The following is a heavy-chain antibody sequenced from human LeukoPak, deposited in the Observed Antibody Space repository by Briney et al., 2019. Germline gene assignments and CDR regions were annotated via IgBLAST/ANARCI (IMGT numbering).Heavy chain of an antibody. CDR1: GYTFTSCD. CDR3: TRGSSGRRDY. J-gene: IGHJ4*02. V-gene: IGHV1-8*01. CDR2: MNPNSGNT. D-gene: IGHD6-19*01. Sequence: ASVKVSCKASGYTFTSCDINWVRQATGQGLEWIGWMNPNSGNTGYGQSFQGRVTMTRDNSISTAYMELSNLRSEDTAIYYCTRGSSGRRDYWGQGTLVTVSS.